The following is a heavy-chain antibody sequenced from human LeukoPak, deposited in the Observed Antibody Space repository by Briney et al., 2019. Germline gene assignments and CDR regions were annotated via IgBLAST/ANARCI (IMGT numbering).Heavy chain of an antibody. J-gene: IGHJ6*03. V-gene: IGHV3-53*01. CDR1: GFTVSNNY. CDR2: IYSGGST. CDR3: ARVYYGSGSLYYYYYYMDV. Sequence: PGGSLRLSCAASGFTVSNNYMSWVRQAPGKGLEWVSVIYSGGSTYYADSVKGRFTISRDNSKNTLYLQMNSLRAEDTAVYYCARVYYGSGSLYYYYYYMDVWGKGTTVTISS. D-gene: IGHD3-10*01.